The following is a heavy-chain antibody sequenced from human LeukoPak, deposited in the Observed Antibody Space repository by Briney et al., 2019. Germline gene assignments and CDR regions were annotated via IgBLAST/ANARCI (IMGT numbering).Heavy chain of an antibody. CDR3: ARVGSVYYEVDY. CDR2: LYSGGTT. Sequence: GGSLRLSCAASGFTVSTNSLTWVRQAPGKGLEWVSILYSGGTTFYADSVKGRFTISRDNSNNTLYLQMNSLRAEDTALYYCARVGSVYYEVDYWGQGTLVTVSS. J-gene: IGHJ4*02. CDR1: GFTVSTNS. V-gene: IGHV3-53*01. D-gene: IGHD5/OR15-5a*01.